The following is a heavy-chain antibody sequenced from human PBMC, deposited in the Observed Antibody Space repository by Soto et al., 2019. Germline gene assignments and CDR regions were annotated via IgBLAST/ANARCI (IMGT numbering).Heavy chain of an antibody. J-gene: IGHJ6*02. V-gene: IGHV3-30*18. Sequence: GGSLRLSCAASGFTFSSYGMHWVRQAPGKGLEWVAVISYDGTNKYYADSVKGRFTISRDNSKNTLYLQKNSRRAEDTAVDYCAKDTSEYYSGRSGYYYGKDVWGQGTTDTVS. CDR2: ISYDGTNK. CDR1: GFTFSSYG. D-gene: IGHD2-15*01. CDR3: AKDTSEYYSGRSGYYYGKDV.